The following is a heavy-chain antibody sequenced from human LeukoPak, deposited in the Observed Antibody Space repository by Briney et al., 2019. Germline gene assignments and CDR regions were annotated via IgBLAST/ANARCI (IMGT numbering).Heavy chain of an antibody. V-gene: IGHV4-59*01. CDR1: GGSICSYY. CDR2: IYYSGSA. Sequence: PSETLSLTCTVSGGSICSYYWSWIRQPPGKGLEWIGYIYYSGSANYNPSLKSRVTISVDTSKNQFSLKLSSVTAADTAVYYCAREYSSSWYWFDPWGQGTLVTVSS. CDR3: AREYSSSWYWFDP. J-gene: IGHJ5*02. D-gene: IGHD6-13*01.